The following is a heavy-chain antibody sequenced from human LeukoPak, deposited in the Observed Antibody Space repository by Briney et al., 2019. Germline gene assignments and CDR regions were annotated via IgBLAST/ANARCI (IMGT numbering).Heavy chain of an antibody. Sequence: GGSLRLSCAASGFTFSIYAMHWVRQAPGKGLEWVAIISYDGSNKYYADSVKGRFTISRDNSKNTLYLQMNSLRAEDTAVYYCARESPGDGYFFDYWGQGTLVTVSS. CDR3: ARESPGDGYFFDY. CDR1: GFTFSIYA. CDR2: ISYDGSNK. V-gene: IGHV3-30-3*01. J-gene: IGHJ4*02. D-gene: IGHD5-24*01.